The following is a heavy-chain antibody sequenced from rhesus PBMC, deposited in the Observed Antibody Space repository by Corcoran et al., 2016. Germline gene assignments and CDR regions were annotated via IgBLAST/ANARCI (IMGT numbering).Heavy chain of an antibody. CDR2: IYGSGSST. D-gene: IGHD2-39*02. CDR1: GGSISSSY. J-gene: IGHJ4*01. V-gene: IGHV4-169*02. Sequence: QLQLQESGPGLVKPSETLSVTCAVSGGSISSSYWIWIRQAPGKGLEWIGYIYGSGSSTKYNPYLKSRVTLSVDTSKNQLSLKLSSVTAADTAVYYCASDRGDASGVFDYWGQGVLVTVSS. CDR3: ASDRGDASGVFDY.